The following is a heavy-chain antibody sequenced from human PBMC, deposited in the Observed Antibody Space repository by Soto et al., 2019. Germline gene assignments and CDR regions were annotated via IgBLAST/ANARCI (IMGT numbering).Heavy chain of an antibody. J-gene: IGHJ4*02. CDR1: GFSISGYY. D-gene: IGHD5-18*01. CDR3: AREVSSYGSTYFDH. V-gene: IGHV4-59*01. Sequence: SDPLSLTCRVSGFSISGYYWTWIRPPPGKGLEWLGYIYYTGNTKYNPSLKSRVTISADTSNNQLFLKLSSATAADTAVYYCAREVSSYGSTYFDHWGPGTLVTVSA. CDR2: IYYTGNT.